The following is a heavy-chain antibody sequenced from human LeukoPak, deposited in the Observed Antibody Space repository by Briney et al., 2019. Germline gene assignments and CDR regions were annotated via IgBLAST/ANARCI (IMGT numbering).Heavy chain of an antibody. CDR3: AKGDGSGSYYTGPYYFDY. V-gene: IGHV3-23*01. D-gene: IGHD3-10*01. CDR1: GFTVSSNY. J-gene: IGHJ4*02. CDR2: ISGSGGST. Sequence: PGGSLRLSCAASGFTVSSNYMSWVRQAPGKGLEWVSAISGSGGSTYYADSVKGRFTISRDNSKNTLYLQMNSLRAEDTAVYYCAKGDGSGSYYTGPYYFDYWGQGTLVTVSS.